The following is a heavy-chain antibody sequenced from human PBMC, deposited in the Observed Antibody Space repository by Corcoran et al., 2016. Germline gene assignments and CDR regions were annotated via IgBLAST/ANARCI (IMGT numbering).Heavy chain of an antibody. CDR1: GGTFSSYA. CDR3: AGGGGEYASDGMDV. Sequence: QVQLVQSGAEVKKPGSSVKVSCKASGGTFSSYAISWVRQAPGQGLEWMGGIIPIFGTANYAQKFQGRVTITADKSTGTAYMELRSLRSEDRAVYDWAGGGGEYASDGMDVWGQGTTVTVSS. CDR2: IIPIFGTA. J-gene: IGHJ6*02. D-gene: IGHD4-17*01. V-gene: IGHV1-69*06.